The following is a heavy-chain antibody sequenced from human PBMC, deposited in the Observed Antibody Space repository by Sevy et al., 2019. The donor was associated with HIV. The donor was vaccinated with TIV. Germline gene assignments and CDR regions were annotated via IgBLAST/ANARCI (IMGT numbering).Heavy chain of an antibody. D-gene: IGHD2-2*01. V-gene: IGHV3-23*01. J-gene: IGHJ4*02. CDR1: GFNFDNYA. Sequence: GGYLRLSCAASGFNFDNYAMTWVRQAPGKGLECVSTISGSGGTTYYADSVKGRFTISRDNSKNTLSLQMNNLRVEDTAIYFCAKDHTTPAKYYFDSWGQGTLVTVSS. CDR2: ISGSGGTT. CDR3: AKDHTTPAKYYFDS.